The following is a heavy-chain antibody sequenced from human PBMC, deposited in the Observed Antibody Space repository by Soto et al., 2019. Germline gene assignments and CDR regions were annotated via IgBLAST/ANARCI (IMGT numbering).Heavy chain of an antibody. CDR3: ARVNYDYVWGSYRYSRFDY. CDR1: GYTFTSYG. Sequence: ASVKVSCKASGYTFTSYGISWVRQAPGQGLEWMGWISAYNGNTNYAQKLQGRVTMTTDTSTSTAYMELRSLRSDDTAVYYCARVNYDYVWGSYRYSRFDYWGQGTLVTVSS. CDR2: ISAYNGNT. J-gene: IGHJ4*02. V-gene: IGHV1-18*01. D-gene: IGHD3-16*02.